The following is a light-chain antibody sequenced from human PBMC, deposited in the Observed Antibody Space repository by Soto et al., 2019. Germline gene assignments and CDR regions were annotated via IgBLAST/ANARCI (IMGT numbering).Light chain of an antibody. CDR3: QQRSTWPPYT. CDR2: DAS. V-gene: IGKV3-11*01. J-gene: IGKJ2*01. Sequence: EIVLTQSPATLSLSPGERATLSCRASQSVSSYLAWYQQKPGQAPRLLISDASNRATGIPARFSGSGSGTDFSLTISSLEPEDFAVYYWQQRSTWPPYTFGQGTKLEIK. CDR1: QSVSSY.